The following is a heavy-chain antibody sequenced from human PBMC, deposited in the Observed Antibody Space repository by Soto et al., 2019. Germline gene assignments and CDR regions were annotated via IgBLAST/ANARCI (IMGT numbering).Heavy chain of an antibody. CDR1: GYTFTGYY. V-gene: IGHV1-2*04. D-gene: IGHD2-2*01. CDR3: ARQGQLPYYYYMDV. Sequence: ASVKVSCKASGYTFTGYYMHWVRQAPGQGLEWMGWINPNSGGTNYAQKFQGWVTMTRDTSISTAYMELSRLRSDDTAVYYCARQGQLPYYYYMDVWGKGTTVTVSS. CDR2: INPNSGGT. J-gene: IGHJ6*03.